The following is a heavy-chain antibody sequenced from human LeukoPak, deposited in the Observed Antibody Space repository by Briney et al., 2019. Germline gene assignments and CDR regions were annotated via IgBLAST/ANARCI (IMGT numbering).Heavy chain of an antibody. D-gene: IGHD6-19*01. CDR3: ANLEQWLLGRAEYFQH. CDR1: GFTFSSYA. CDR2: ISGSGGST. Sequence: GGSLRLSCAASGFTFSSYAMNWVRQAPGKGLEWVSAISGSGGSTYYADSVKGRFTISRDNSKNTLYLQMNSLRAEDTAAYYCANLEQWLLGRAEYFQHWGEGTLVTVSS. J-gene: IGHJ1*01. V-gene: IGHV3-23*01.